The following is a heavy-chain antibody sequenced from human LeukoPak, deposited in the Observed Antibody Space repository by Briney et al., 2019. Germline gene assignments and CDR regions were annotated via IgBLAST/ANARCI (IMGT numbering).Heavy chain of an antibody. J-gene: IGHJ4*02. D-gene: IGHD3-10*01. Sequence: PGGSLRLSCAASGFIFSDYGMHWVRQAPGKGLEWVAFIRYDGSNKYYADSVKGRFTISRDNSKNTLYLQMNSLRAEDTAVYYCATDRVRGASQTHYWGQGTLVTVSS. CDR3: ATDRVRGASQTHY. CDR2: IRYDGSNK. V-gene: IGHV3-30*02. CDR1: GFIFSDYG.